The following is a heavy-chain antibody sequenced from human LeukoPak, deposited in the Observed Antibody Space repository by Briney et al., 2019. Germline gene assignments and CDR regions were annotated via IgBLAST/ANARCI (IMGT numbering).Heavy chain of an antibody. J-gene: IGHJ4*02. D-gene: IGHD3-10*01. CDR1: GFTFSSYD. Sequence: PGGSLRLSCAASGFTFSSYDMHWVRQVPGKGLEWVSAIGYTGDTYYPDSVKGRFTISRENAKNSLYLQVNSLRAGDTAVYYCARVFSGTYQDYWGQGTLVTVSS. CDR3: ARVFSGTYQDY. CDR2: IGYTGDT. V-gene: IGHV3-13*01.